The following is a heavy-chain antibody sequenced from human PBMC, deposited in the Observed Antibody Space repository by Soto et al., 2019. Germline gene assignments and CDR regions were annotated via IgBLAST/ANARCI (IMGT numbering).Heavy chain of an antibody. CDR1: GFTFSDYY. J-gene: IGHJ5*02. D-gene: IGHD2-15*01. V-gene: IGHV3-72*01. Sequence: PGGSLRLSCAASGFTFSDYYMDWVRQAPGKGLEWVARIRNKATSYTTEWSASVKGRFTLSRDDSRNSVYLQMNSLKTEDTAVYFCGSDLVCGGGSCSGWAWGQGTLVTVSS. CDR2: IRNKATSYTT. CDR3: GSDLVCGGGSCSGWA.